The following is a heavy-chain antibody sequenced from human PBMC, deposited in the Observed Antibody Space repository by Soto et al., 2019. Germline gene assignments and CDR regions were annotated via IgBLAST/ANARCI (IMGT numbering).Heavy chain of an antibody. Sequence: QVQLQESGPGLVKPSETLSLTCSVSGDSISRKYWSWLRQPAGGGLEWIGRIYTTGATNYNSSLNSRVSMSVDTSKNQFSLRLTSVTAADTAVYFCAMTVIAPSPYLDHWGQGLLVTVSS. CDR3: AMTVIAPSPYLDH. V-gene: IGHV4-4*07. J-gene: IGHJ4*02. CDR1: GDSISRKY. D-gene: IGHD4-17*01. CDR2: IYTTGAT.